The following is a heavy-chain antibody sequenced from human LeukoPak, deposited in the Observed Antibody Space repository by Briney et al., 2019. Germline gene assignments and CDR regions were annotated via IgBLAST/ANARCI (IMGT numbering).Heavy chain of an antibody. D-gene: IGHD1-26*01. CDR2: ISGSGYYS. V-gene: IGHV3-23*01. Sequence: GGSLRLSCAASEFTFDNYAMSWVRQAPGKGLEWVSIISGSGYYSYYADSVKGRFTVSRDNSKTTLYLQMNSLRADDTAVYYCAKGGPTGSNYFDFWGQGTLVTVSS. CDR1: EFTFDNYA. J-gene: IGHJ4*02. CDR3: AKGGPTGSNYFDF.